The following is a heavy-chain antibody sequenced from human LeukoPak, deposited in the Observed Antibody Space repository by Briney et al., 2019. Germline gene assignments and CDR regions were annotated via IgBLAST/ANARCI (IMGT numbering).Heavy chain of an antibody. CDR2: ISSSSSYM. D-gene: IGHD1-14*01. V-gene: IGHV3-21*04. J-gene: IGHJ4*02. CDR1: GFTFSSYS. CDR3: ARSGGTSWY. Sequence: GGSLRLSCAASGFTFSSYSMNWVRQAPGKGLEWVSSISSSSSYMYYADSVKGRFTISRDNSKNTLYLQMNSLRAEDTAVYYCARSGGTSWYWGQGTLVTVSS.